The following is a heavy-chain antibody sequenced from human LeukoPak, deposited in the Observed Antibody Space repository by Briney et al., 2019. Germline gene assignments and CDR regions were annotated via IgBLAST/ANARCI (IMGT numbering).Heavy chain of an antibody. CDR1: GYTFTGYY. CDR2: INPNSGGT. D-gene: IGHD3-22*01. J-gene: IGHJ4*02. V-gene: IGHV1-2*06. CDR3: ARGARDYYDSSGYYTY. Sequence: ASVKVSCKASGYTFTGYYMHWVRQAPGQGLEWMGRINPNSGGTNYAQKFQGRVTMTRDTSISTAYMELSRLRSDDTAVYYCARGARDYYDSSGYYTYWGQGTLVTVS.